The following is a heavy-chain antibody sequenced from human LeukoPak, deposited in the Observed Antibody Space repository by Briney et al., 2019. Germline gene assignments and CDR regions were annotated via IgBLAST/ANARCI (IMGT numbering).Heavy chain of an antibody. J-gene: IGHJ4*02. V-gene: IGHV3-48*03. D-gene: IGHD3-3*01. CDR3: ARATLRFWEWLLYYFDY. CDR1: GFTFSSYE. Sequence: PGGSLRLSCAASGFTFSSYEMNWVRQAPGKGLEWVSYISSSGGTIYYADSVKGRFTISRDNAKNSLYLQMNSLRAEDTAVYYCARATLRFWEWLLYYFDYWGQGTLVTVSS. CDR2: ISSSGGTI.